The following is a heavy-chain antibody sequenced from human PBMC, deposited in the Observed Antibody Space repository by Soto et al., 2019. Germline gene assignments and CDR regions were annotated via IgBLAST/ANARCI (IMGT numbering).Heavy chain of an antibody. D-gene: IGHD1-1*01. Sequence: GGSLRLSCAASGFTFSSYWMSWVRQAPGKGLEWVANIKQDGSEKYYVDSAKGRFTISRDNAKNSLYLQMNSLRAEDTAVYYCARDRQLERRNYYYYGMDVWGQGTTVTVSS. CDR3: ARDRQLERRNYYYYGMDV. CDR1: GFTFSSYW. V-gene: IGHV3-7*01. CDR2: IKQDGSEK. J-gene: IGHJ6*02.